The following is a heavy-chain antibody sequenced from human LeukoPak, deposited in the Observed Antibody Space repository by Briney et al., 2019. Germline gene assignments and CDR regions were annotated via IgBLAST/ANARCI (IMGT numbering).Heavy chain of an antibody. V-gene: IGHV4-39*01. Sequence: SETLSLTCTVSGASLSVSGRNWGWVRQPPGKGLEWIASIYYSGSTYYSPSLESRVTMSVDTSKNQFSLKLSSLTASDTAVYYCLSGHDNAFDYWGQGTLVTVSP. CDR2: IYYSGST. J-gene: IGHJ4*02. CDR3: LSGHDNAFDY. CDR1: GASLSVSGRN. D-gene: IGHD3-9*01.